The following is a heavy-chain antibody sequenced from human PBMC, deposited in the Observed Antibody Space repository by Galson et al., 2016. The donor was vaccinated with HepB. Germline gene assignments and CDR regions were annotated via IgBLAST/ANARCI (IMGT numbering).Heavy chain of an antibody. D-gene: IGHD3-16*01. V-gene: IGHV6-1*01. CDR2: TYYRSKWYH. Sequence: CAISGDSVSGNSGAWNWVRQSPSRGLEWLGRTYYRSKWYHDYAASVKSRITINSDTSKNQFSLQLNSTTPEDTAVYYCARRWWGSGMNVWGQGTTVTVSS. J-gene: IGHJ6*02. CDR1: GDSVSGNSGA. CDR3: ARRWWGSGMNV.